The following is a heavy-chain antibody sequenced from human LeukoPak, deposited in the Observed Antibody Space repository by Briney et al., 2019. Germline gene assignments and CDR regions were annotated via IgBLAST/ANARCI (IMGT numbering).Heavy chain of an antibody. CDR2: ISGSGGST. D-gene: IGHD3-22*01. CDR3: ASSYDSQSAR. Sequence: GGSLSLSCAASGLTFSNYAMTWVRQAPGKGLEWVSGISGSGGSTYYADSVKGRFTISRDNSKNTLYLQMNSLRAEDTAVYYCASSYDSQSARWGQGTLVTVSS. CDR1: GLTFSNYA. V-gene: IGHV3-23*01. J-gene: IGHJ4*02.